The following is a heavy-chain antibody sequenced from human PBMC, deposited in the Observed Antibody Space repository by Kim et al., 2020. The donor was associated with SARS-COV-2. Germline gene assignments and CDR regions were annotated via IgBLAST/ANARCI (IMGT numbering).Heavy chain of an antibody. J-gene: IGHJ6*02. V-gene: IGHV3-30*07. CDR3: ARSGTVAGTRYYYYGMDV. Sequence: KGRFSISRDNSKNTLYLQMNRLRAEYTAVYYCARSGTVAGTRYYYYGMDVWGQGTTVTVSS. D-gene: IGHD6-19*01.